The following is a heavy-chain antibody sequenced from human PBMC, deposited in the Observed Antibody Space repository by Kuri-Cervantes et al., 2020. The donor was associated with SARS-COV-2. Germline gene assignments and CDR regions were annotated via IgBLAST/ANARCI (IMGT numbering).Heavy chain of an antibody. CDR1: GFTFSSYW. CDR3: ARARGYCTNGVCYLWFDP. V-gene: IGHV3-7*03. J-gene: IGHJ5*02. D-gene: IGHD2-8*01. Sequence: GGSLRLSCVASGFTFSSYWMSWVRQAPGKGLEWVANIKQDGSEKYYVDSVKGRFTISRDNAKNSLYLQMNSLRAEDTAVYYCARARGYCTNGVCYLWFDPWGQGTLVTVSS. CDR2: IKQDGSEK.